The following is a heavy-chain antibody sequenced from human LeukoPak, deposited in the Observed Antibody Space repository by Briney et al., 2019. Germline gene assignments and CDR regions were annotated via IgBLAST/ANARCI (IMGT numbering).Heavy chain of an antibody. Sequence: SETLSLTCTVSGGSISSYYWSWIRQPPGKGLEWIGYIYYSGSTNYNPSLKSRVTISVDTSKNQFSLKLSSVTAADTAVCYCARQRDRYNWFDPWGQGTLVTVSS. CDR3: ARQRDRYNWFDP. CDR2: IYYSGST. V-gene: IGHV4-59*08. CDR1: GGSISSYY. J-gene: IGHJ5*02.